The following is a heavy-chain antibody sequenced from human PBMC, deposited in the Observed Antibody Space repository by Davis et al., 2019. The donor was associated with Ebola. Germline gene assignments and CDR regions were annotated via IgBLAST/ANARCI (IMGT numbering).Heavy chain of an antibody. J-gene: IGHJ6*04. CDR2: IKKDGSEN. V-gene: IGHV3-7*01. Sequence: ESLKISCAASGFTFNNYWMGWVRQAPGRGLEWVANIKKDGSENYYVDSVKGRFTTSRDNAKNSLYLQMNSLRAEDTAVYYCARDLNGGMDVWGKGTTVTVSS. CDR3: ARDLNGGMDV. CDR1: GFTFNNYW.